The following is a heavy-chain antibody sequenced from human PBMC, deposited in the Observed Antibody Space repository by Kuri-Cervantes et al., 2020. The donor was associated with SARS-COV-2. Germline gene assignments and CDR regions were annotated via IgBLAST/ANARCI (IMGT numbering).Heavy chain of an antibody. CDR1: GFTFSNYA. Sequence: GESLKISCAASGFTFSNYAVTWVRQAPGKGLEWVSFISASGGRTYYADSVKGRFTVSRDNSKNTLYLQMNSLRAEDTAVYYCARGPLGSSTEQAFYYYYYYMDVWGKGTTVTVSS. D-gene: IGHD6-13*01. CDR3: ARGPLGSSTEQAFYYYYYYMDV. V-gene: IGHV3-23*01. J-gene: IGHJ6*03. CDR2: ISASGGRT.